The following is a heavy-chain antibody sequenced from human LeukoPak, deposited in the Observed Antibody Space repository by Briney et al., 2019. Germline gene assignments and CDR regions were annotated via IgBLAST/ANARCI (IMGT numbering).Heavy chain of an antibody. V-gene: IGHV3-23*01. D-gene: IGHD4-17*01. J-gene: IGHJ6*03. CDR2: ISGSGGST. CDR1: GFTFSSYA. CDR3: AKGDYADYYYYYMDV. Sequence: GGSLRLSCAASGFTFSSYAMSWVRQAPGKGLEWVSAISGSGGSTYYADSVKGRFTISRDNSKNTLYLQMNSLRAKDTAVYYCAKGDYADYYYYYMDVWGKGTTVTVSS.